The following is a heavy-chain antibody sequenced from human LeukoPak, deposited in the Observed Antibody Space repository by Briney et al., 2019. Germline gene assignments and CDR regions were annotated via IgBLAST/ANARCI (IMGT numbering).Heavy chain of an antibody. V-gene: IGHV3-7*02. CDR1: GFTFSIYW. D-gene: IGHD2-21*01. CDR3: ETYSAFDI. CDR2: IKEDGGEI. J-gene: IGHJ3*02. Sequence: PGGSLRLSCAASGFTFSIYWMSWVRQAPGKGLEWVASIKEDGGEIHYVDSVTGRFTISRDNAKNSLYLQMNSLRAEDTAVYYCETYSAFDIWGHGTMVTVYS.